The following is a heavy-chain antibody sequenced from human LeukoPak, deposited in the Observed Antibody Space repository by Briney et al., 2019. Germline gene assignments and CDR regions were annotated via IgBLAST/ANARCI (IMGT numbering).Heavy chain of an antibody. CDR3: ARDRLKLSYSSTIGDY. D-gene: IGHD6-13*01. CDR2: IWYDGSNK. Sequence: GGSLRLSRAASGFTFSSYGMHWVRQASGKGLEWVAVIWYDGSNKYYADSVKGRFTISRDNSKNTLYLQMNSLRAEDTAVYYCARDRLKLSYSSTIGDYWGQGTLVTVSS. CDR1: GFTFSSYG. V-gene: IGHV3-33*01. J-gene: IGHJ4*02.